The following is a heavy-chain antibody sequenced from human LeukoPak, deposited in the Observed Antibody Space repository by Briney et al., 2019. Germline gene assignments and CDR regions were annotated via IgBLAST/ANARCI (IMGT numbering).Heavy chain of an antibody. CDR2: IYYSGST. D-gene: IGHD3-3*01. Sequence: SETLSLTCTVSGGSISSYYWSWIRQPPGKGLEWIGYIYYSGSTNYNPSLKSRVTISVDTSKNQFSLKLSSVTAADTAVYYCARVAQIFGVVTNAFDIWGQGTMVTVSS. J-gene: IGHJ3*02. V-gene: IGHV4-59*01. CDR3: ARVAQIFGVVTNAFDI. CDR1: GGSISSYY.